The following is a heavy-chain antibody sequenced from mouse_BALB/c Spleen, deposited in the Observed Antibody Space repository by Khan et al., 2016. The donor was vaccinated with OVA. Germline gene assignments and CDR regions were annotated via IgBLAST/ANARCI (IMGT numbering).Heavy chain of an antibody. V-gene: IGHV1-7*01. Sequence: QVQLKQSGAELAKPGASVKMSCKASGYTFTSYWMHWVKQRPGQGLEWIGYINPSTGYTEYNQKFKDKATLTADKSSSTAYMQLSSLTSEDSAFYYCANRGSSSAWFTYWGQGTLVTVSA. J-gene: IGHJ3*01. CDR1: GYTFTSYW. D-gene: IGHD1-1*01. CDR3: ANRGSSSAWFTY. CDR2: INPSTGYT.